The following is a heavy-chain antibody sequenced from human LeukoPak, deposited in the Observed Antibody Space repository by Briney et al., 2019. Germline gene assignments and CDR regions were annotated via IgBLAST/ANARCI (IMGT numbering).Heavy chain of an antibody. CDR1: GGTFSSYT. CDR3: ASWVFGVVYGMDV. V-gene: IGHV1-69*02. Sequence: SVKVSCKASGGTFSSYTISWVRQAPGQGLEWMGRIIPILGIANYAQKFQGRVTITADKSTSTAYMELSSLRSEDTAVYYCASWVFGVVYGMDVWGQGTTVTVPS. CDR2: IIPILGIA. J-gene: IGHJ6*02. D-gene: IGHD3-3*01.